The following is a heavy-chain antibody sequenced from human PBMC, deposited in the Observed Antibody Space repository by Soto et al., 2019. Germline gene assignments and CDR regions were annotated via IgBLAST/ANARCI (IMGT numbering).Heavy chain of an antibody. Sequence: GLLRLSCAASGFTFRTYGMHWVRQAPGKGLEWVAFISDDGSQKYYGDSVKGRFTIPRDNSKNTLSLRMISLRTEDTSVYYCAKEAPGGWHFFDTWGQGTLVPVSS. CDR1: GFTFRTYG. D-gene: IGHD6-19*01. V-gene: IGHV3-30*02. CDR2: ISDDGSQK. J-gene: IGHJ4*02. CDR3: AKEAPGGWHFFDT.